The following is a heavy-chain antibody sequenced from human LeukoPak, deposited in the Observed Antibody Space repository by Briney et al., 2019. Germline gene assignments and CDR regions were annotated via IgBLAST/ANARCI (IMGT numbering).Heavy chain of an antibody. V-gene: IGHV3-30*04. Sequence: PGGSLRLSCAASGFTFSSYAMHWVRQAPGKGLEWVAVISYDGSNKYYADSVKGRFTISRDNSKNTLYLQMNSLGAEDTAVCYCARGYDSSGYYFIWGQGTLVTVSS. CDR2: ISYDGSNK. J-gene: IGHJ4*02. D-gene: IGHD3-22*01. CDR3: ARGYDSSGYYFI. CDR1: GFTFSSYA.